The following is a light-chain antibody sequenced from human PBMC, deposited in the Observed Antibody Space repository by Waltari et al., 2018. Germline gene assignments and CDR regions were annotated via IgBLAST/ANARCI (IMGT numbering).Light chain of an antibody. CDR1: STDVGSSNI. J-gene: IGLJ3*02. CDR2: EVT. CDR3: SSYGSINTWL. V-gene: IGLV2-23*02. Sequence: QSALTQAASVSGSPGQSTNISCTGTSTDVGSSNIVSWYQQHPGKAPKLISSEVTKRPSGVSNRFSGSKSGNTASLTISGLQAEDEADYFCSSYGSINTWLFGGGTKLTVL.